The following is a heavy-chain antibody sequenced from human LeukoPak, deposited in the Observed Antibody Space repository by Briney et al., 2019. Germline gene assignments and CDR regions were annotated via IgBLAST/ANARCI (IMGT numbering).Heavy chain of an antibody. V-gene: IGHV3-48*03. J-gene: IGHJ3*02. CDR1: GFTFSSYE. CDR2: ISSSGSTI. D-gene: IGHD5-12*01. Sequence: PGGSLRLSCAASGFTFSSYEMNWVRQAPGKGLEWVSYISSSGSTIYYADSVKGRFTISRDNAKNSLYLQMNGLRAEDTAVYYCARDGEYSGYEPEAFDIWGQGTMVTVSS. CDR3: ARDGEYSGYEPEAFDI.